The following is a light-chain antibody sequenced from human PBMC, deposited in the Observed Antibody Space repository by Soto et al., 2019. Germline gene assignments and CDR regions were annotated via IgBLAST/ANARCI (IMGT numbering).Light chain of an antibody. J-gene: IGKJ5*01. V-gene: IGKV3-15*01. CDR3: QQYNHWPPIT. CDR1: QSVSSRY. Sequence: EIVLTQSPGTLSLSAGERATLACRASQSVSSRYLAWYQQKPGQAPRLLLYGASTRATGIPARFSGSGSGTELTLTISILHPEYFAVYYCQQYNHWPPITFGQGTRLYI. CDR2: GAS.